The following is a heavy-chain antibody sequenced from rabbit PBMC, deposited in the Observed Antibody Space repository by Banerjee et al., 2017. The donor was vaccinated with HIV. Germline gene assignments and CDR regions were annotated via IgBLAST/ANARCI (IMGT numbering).Heavy chain of an antibody. J-gene: IGHJ4*01. D-gene: IGHD8-1*01. V-gene: IGHV1S45*01. CDR1: GFDFSSNA. CDR3: ARSGDNGNNYVRSYFGL. Sequence: QEQLEESGGDLVKPEGSLTLTCTASGFDFSSNAICWVRQAPGKGLEWIACIYTGSSGNTYYASWAKGRFTISKTSSTTVTLQMTGLTAADTATYFCARSGDNGNNYVRSYFGLWGPGTLVTVS. CDR2: IYTGSSGNT.